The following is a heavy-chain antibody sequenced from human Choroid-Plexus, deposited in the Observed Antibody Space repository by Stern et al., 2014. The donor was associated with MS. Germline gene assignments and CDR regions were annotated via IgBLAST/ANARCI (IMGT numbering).Heavy chain of an antibody. J-gene: IGHJ4*02. V-gene: IGHV3-21*01. Sequence: EVHLVESGGGLVKPGGSLRLSCAASGFTFSSYSMNWVRQALGKGLEWVASISSGGSYIYYADSLKGRFTISRDNAKNSLYLQMNSLRAEDTAVYYCARGRGGNYRYYFDYWGQGTLVTVSS. CDR2: ISSGGSYI. CDR3: ARGRGGNYRYYFDY. CDR1: GFTFSSYS. D-gene: IGHD4-23*01.